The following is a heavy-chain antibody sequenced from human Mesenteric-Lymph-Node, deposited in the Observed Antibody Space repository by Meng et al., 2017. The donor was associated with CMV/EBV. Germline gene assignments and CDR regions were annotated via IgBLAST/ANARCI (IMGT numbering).Heavy chain of an antibody. J-gene: IGHJ6*02. CDR1: GYTFSSYG. D-gene: IGHD4-23*01. V-gene: IGHV1-18*01. CDR3: ARVRRTFNSHYYYYGMDV. CDR2: INTYIGNT. Sequence: ASVKVSCKASGYTFSSYGISWVRQAPGQGLEWMGWINTYIGNTNYAQRLQGRVTMTTDTSTSTAYMELRSLRSADTAVYYCARVRRTFNSHYYYYGMDVWGQGTTVTVSS.